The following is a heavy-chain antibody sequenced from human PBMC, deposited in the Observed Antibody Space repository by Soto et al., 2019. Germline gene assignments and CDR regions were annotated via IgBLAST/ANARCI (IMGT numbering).Heavy chain of an antibody. CDR2: IYYSVST. Sequence: SETLSLTCTVSGASITSGGYYWSWIRQHPGKGLEWIGYIYYSVSTYYNPSLKSRVIISVDTSKNQFSLNLSSVTAADTAVYYCARAENERAGIYRPPDYWGQGTLVTVS. V-gene: IGHV4-31*03. CDR3: ARAENERAGIYRPPDY. J-gene: IGHJ4*02. CDR1: GASITSGGYY. D-gene: IGHD5-12*01.